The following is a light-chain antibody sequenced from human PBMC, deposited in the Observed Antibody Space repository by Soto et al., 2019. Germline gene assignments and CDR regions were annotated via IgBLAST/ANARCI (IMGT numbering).Light chain of an antibody. CDR3: QQCGSSPS. CDR1: QSVSSSY. J-gene: IGKJ1*01. V-gene: IGKV3-20*01. Sequence: EIVLTQSPGTLSLSPGERATLSCRASQSVSSSYLAWYQRKPGQAPRLLIYDTSSRATGIPDRFSGSGSGTDFTLAISRLEPEDFAVYYCQQCGSSPSFGQGTKVDIK. CDR2: DTS.